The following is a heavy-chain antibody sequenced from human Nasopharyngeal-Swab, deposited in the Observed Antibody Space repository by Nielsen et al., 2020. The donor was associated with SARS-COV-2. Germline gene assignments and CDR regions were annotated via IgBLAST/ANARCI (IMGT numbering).Heavy chain of an antibody. J-gene: IGHJ6*02. CDR1: GFTFSSYA. D-gene: IGHD4-23*01. CDR3: AKDGNPRNYYYLMDV. V-gene: IGHV3-23*01. CDR2: ISSSGGCT. Sequence: GESLKISCAASGFTFSSYAMSWVRQAPGKGLEWVSSISSSGGCTYYAASVKGRFTISRDNSKNTLYLQMNSLRAADTAVYYCAKDGNPRNYYYLMDVWGQGTTVTV.